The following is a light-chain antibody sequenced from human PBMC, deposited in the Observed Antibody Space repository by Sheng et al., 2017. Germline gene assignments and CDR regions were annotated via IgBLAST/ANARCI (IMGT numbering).Light chain of an antibody. CDR1: HDIRNA. J-gene: IGKJ4*01. V-gene: IGKV1-13*02. CDR3: QHFNSYPLT. CDR2: DAS. Sequence: AIQLTQSPPSLSASVGDTVTITCRASHDIRNALAWYQQKPGKAPKFLIYDASTLESGVPSRFSGSGSGTDFTLTISSLQPEDFATYYCQHFNSYPLTFGRGTEGGD.